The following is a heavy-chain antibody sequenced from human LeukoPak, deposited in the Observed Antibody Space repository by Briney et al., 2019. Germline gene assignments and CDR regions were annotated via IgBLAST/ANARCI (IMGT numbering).Heavy chain of an antibody. J-gene: IGHJ4*02. CDR1: GRSFSGYY. CDR3: HYYDSSGYFYYFDY. V-gene: IGHV4-34*01. D-gene: IGHD3-22*01. CDR2: INHSGST. Sequence: SEALSLTCAVYGRSFSGYYWSWIRQPPGKGLEWIGEINHSGSTNYNPSLKSRVTISVDTSKNQFSLKLSSVTAADTAVYYCHYYDSSGYFYYFDYWGQGTLVTVSS.